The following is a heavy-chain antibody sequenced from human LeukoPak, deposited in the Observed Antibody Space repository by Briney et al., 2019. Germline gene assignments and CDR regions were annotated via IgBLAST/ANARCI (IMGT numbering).Heavy chain of an antibody. CDR2: ISGSGGST. CDR3: AKDSGYTIYSNDAFDI. D-gene: IGHD3-9*01. CDR1: GFTFSSYA. J-gene: IGHJ3*02. Sequence: GGSLRLSCAASGFTFSSYAMSWVRQAPGKGLEWVSAISGSGGSTYYADSVKGRFTISRDNSKNTLYLQMNSLRAEDTAVYYCAKDSGYTIYSNDAFDIWGQGTMVTVSS. V-gene: IGHV3-23*01.